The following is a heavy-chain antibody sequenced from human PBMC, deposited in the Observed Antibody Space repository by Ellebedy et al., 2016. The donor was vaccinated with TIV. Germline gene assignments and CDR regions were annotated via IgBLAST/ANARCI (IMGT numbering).Heavy chain of an antibody. CDR3: VRDLSTADYRDY. J-gene: IGHJ4*02. V-gene: IGHV1-46*01. CDR1: GYTFTSYF. D-gene: IGHD4-11*01. CDR2: INPIGGST. Sequence: ASVKVSCKASGYTFTSYFIYWVRQVPGQGLEWMGVINPIGGSTTYAQKFQGRVAMTRDTSTSTVYMELSSLRSEDTAVYYCVRDLSTADYRDYWGQGTLVTVSS.